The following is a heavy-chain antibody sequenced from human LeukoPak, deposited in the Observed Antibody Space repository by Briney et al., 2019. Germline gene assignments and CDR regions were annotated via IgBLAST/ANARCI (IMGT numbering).Heavy chain of an antibody. D-gene: IGHD1-1*01. CDR2: IRYDGSNK. V-gene: IGHV3-30*02. J-gene: IGHJ4*02. CDR3: AKSLKVALTLDDY. CDR1: GFTFSSYG. Sequence: GGSLRLSCAASGFTFSSYGMHWVRQAPGKGLEWVAFIRYDGSNKYYADSVKGRFTISRDNSKNTLYLQMNSLRAEDTAVYYCAKSLKVALTLDDYWGQGTLVTVSS.